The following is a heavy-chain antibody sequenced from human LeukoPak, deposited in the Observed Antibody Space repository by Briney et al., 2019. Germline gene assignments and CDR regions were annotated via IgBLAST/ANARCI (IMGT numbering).Heavy chain of an antibody. D-gene: IGHD4-17*01. CDR2: IYYSGST. V-gene: IGHV4-31*03. J-gene: IGHJ4*02. CDR3: ARERRSEDYGDYGLDY. CDR1: GGSISSGGYY. Sequence: SETLSLTCTVSGGSISSGGYYWSWIRQHPGKGLEWIGYIYYSGSTYYNPSLKSRVTISVDTSKNQFSLKLSSVTAADTAVYYCARERRSEDYGDYGLDYWGQGTLVTVSS.